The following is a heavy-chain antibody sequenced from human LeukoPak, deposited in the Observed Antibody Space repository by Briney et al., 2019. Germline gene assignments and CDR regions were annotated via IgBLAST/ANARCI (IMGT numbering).Heavy chain of an antibody. CDR2: ISTYIDKI. V-gene: IGHV1-18*01. CDR1: GYTFTSYG. J-gene: IGHJ6*03. CDR3: ARGPGGRSGFHPLEDHYYYYYMDV. Sequence: ASVKVSCKASGYTFTSYGISWVRQAPGQGLEWMGWISTYIDKINYAHKFQGRVTMTTDTSTRTAYMELRSLRSDDTAVYYCARGPGGRSGFHPLEDHYYYYYMDVWGKGTTVTVSS. D-gene: IGHD3-22*01.